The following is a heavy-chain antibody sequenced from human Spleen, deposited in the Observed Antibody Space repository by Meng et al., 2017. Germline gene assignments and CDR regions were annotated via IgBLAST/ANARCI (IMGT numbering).Heavy chain of an antibody. J-gene: IGHJ4*02. Sequence: QVQLRESGPEVGGPGASVKVPCKASGYTFPGYWLHWVRRAPGQGLEWMGRINPKSGDTHYAQRFQGRVTMTGDTSISTAYMELSGLRSDDTAMYYCARDEDISAAGKLFGDYWGQGTLVTVSS. CDR1: GYTFPGYW. D-gene: IGHD6-13*01. CDR2: INPKSGDT. CDR3: ARDEDISAAGKLFGDY. V-gene: IGHV1-2*06.